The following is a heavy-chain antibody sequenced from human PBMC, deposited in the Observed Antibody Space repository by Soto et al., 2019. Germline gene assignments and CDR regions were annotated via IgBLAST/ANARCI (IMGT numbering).Heavy chain of an antibody. V-gene: IGHV3-23*01. CDR3: AIVRICSGGDCYCIDY. Sequence: EVHLLVFGGGLVQPGGSLRLSCAASGFTLDNYAMTWVRQAPGKGLEWVSAISGTDGSTYYADTVKGRFTISRDNSKNTLYLQMNSLRAEDTSIYYCAIVRICSGGDCYCIDYWGQGSLVTVSS. CDR2: ISGTDGST. D-gene: IGHD2-15*01. CDR1: GFTLDNYA. J-gene: IGHJ4*02.